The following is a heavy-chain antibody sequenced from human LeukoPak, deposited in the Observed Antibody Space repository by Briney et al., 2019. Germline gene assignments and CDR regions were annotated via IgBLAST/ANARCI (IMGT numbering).Heavy chain of an antibody. D-gene: IGHD6-13*01. J-gene: IGHJ4*02. CDR2: INPNSGGT. CDR1: GYTFTGYY. CDR3: ARVVAWGSSWSRYYFDY. Sequence: ASVKVSCKASGYTFTGYYMHWVRQAPGQGLEWMGWINPNSGGTNYAQKLQGRVTMTTDTSTSTAYMELRSLRSDDTAVYYCARVVAWGSSWSRYYFDYWGQGTLVTVSS. V-gene: IGHV1-2*02.